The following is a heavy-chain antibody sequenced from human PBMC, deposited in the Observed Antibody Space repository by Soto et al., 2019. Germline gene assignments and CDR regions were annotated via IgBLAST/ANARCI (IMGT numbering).Heavy chain of an antibody. CDR3: AHRGQWPRAGGYDY. J-gene: IGHJ4*02. CDR1: GFSLSTSGVG. CDR2: IYWDDDK. Sequence: QITLKESGPTLVKPTQTLTLTCTFSGFSLSTSGVGVGWIRQPPGKALEWLALIYWDDDKRYGPSLKSRLTITKDTSKNQVVLTMTNMDPVDTATYCCAHRGQWPRAGGYDYWGQGTLVTVSS. D-gene: IGHD6-19*01. V-gene: IGHV2-5*05.